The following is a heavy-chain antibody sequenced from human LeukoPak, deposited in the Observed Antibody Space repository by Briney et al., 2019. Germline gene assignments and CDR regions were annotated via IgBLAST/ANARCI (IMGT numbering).Heavy chain of an antibody. Sequence: SETLSLTCTVSGGSISSGSYYWSWIRQPAGKGLEWIGRIYTSGSTNYNPSLKSRVTISVDTSKNQFSLKLSSVTAADTAVYYCAREGGFGELFVDWYFDLWGRGTLVTVSS. CDR3: AREGGFGELFVDWYFDL. CDR2: IYTSGST. V-gene: IGHV4-61*02. D-gene: IGHD3-10*01. J-gene: IGHJ2*01. CDR1: GGSISSGSYY.